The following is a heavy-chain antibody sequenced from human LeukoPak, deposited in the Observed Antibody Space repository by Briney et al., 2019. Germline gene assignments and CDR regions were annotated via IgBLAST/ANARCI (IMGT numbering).Heavy chain of an antibody. Sequence: SETLSLTCTVSGGSLSSSFWSWIRQPPGKGLEWIGNIYSTGGTSYNPSLKSRVTISVDTSKKQFSLRVSSVTAADTAVYYCARDGGGTSRPFDYWGQGTPVTVSS. V-gene: IGHV4-59*01. J-gene: IGHJ4*02. CDR1: GGSLSSSF. CDR2: IYSTGGT. CDR3: ARDGGGTSRPFDY. D-gene: IGHD2-2*01.